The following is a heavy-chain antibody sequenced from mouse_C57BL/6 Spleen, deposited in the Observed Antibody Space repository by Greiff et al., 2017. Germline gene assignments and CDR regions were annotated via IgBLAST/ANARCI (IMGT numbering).Heavy chain of an antibody. D-gene: IGHD3-2*02. J-gene: IGHJ3*01. CDR2: IDPSDSYT. CDR1: GYTFTSYW. Sequence: QVQLQQSGAELVMPGASVKLSCKASGYTFTSYWMHWVKQRPGQGLEWIGEIDPSDSYTNYNQKFKGKSTLTVDKSSSTAYMQLSSLTSEDSAVYYCARGETAQATFAYWGQGTLVTVSA. V-gene: IGHV1-69*01. CDR3: ARGETAQATFAY.